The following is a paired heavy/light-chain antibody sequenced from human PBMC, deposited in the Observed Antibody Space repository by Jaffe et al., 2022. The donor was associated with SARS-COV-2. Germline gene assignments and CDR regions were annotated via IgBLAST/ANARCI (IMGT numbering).Light chain of an antibody. CDR3: QQYDNWPPWT. J-gene: IGKJ1*01. V-gene: IGKV3-15*01. CDR1: QSVGSN. Sequence: EIVMTQSPATLSVSPGERVTLSCGASQSVGSNLAWYQQKPGQAPRLLIYATSTRATGIPARFSGRGSGTEFTLTINSLQSEDFAVYYCQQYDNWPPWTFGQGTKVEIK. CDR2: ATS.
Heavy chain of an antibody. D-gene: IGHD3-22*01. J-gene: IGHJ5*02. Sequence: EVQLVESGGGLVQPGGSLRLSCAASGFTFRNYEMNWVRQAPGKGLEWVSYIGSGGGSIYYTDSVKGRFTISRDNAKNSLYLQMNSLRVEDTAVYYCARGFYYDSSGYSNWFDPWGQGTLVTVSS. V-gene: IGHV3-48*03. CDR3: ARGFYYDSSGYSNWFDP. CDR2: IGSGGGSI. CDR1: GFTFRNYE.